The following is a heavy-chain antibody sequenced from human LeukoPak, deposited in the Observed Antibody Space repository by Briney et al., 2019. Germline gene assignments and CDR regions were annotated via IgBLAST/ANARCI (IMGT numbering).Heavy chain of an antibody. CDR3: ARSSEYGDPFNY. D-gene: IGHD4-17*01. J-gene: IGHJ4*02. V-gene: IGHV4-39*01. Sequence: SETLSLTCTVSGASISRSDYFWGWIRQPPGKGLEWIGSIYYSGSTYYSPSLKGRVTISVDTSKNQFSLKLSSVTAADTAVYYCARSSEYGDPFNYWGQGTLVTVSS. CDR1: GASISRSDYF. CDR2: IYYSGST.